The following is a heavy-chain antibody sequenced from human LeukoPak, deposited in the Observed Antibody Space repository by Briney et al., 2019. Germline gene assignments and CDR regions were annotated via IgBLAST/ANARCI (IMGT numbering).Heavy chain of an antibody. D-gene: IGHD3-22*01. V-gene: IGHV4-61*01. CDR2: IYYTGST. J-gene: IGHJ5*02. CDR3: ARASGGYYNNWFDP. CDR1: GDSVSSGSYY. Sequence: SETLSLTCTVSGDSVSSGSYYWSWIRQPPGKGLEWMGYIYYTGSTNYNPSLKSRVTISVDTSKNQFSLRLTSVTAADTAVYYCARASGGYYNNWFDPWGQGTLVPVSS.